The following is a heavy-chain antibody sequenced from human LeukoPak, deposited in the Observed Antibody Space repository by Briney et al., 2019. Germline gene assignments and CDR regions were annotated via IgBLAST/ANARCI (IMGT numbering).Heavy chain of an antibody. J-gene: IGHJ5*02. CDR1: GGSISSSSYY. D-gene: IGHD3-3*01. V-gene: IGHV4-39*07. CDR2: IYYSGST. CDR3: ARTNYDENWFDP. Sequence: PSETLSLTCTVSGGSISSSSYYWGWIRQPPGKGLEWIGSIYYSGSTYYNPSLKSRVTISVDTSKNQFSLKLSSVTAADTAVYYCARTNYDENWFDPWGQGTLVTVSS.